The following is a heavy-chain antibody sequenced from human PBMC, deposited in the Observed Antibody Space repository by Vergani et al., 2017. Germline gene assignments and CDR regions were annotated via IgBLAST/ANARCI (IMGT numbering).Heavy chain of an antibody. CDR3: TTDQPVVVVPAAISYAFDI. Sequence: EVQLVESGGGLVQPGGSLRLSCAASGFTFSSYSMNWVRQAPGKGLEWVSYISSSSSTIYYADSVKGRFTISRDNAKNSLYLQMNSLRAEDTAVYYCTTDQPVVVVPAAISYAFDIWGQGTMVTVSS. J-gene: IGHJ3*02. CDR2: ISSSSSTI. D-gene: IGHD2-2*01. CDR1: GFTFSSYS. V-gene: IGHV3-48*01.